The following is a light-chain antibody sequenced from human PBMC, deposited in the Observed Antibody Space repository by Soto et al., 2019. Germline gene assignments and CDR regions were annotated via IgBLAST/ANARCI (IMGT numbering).Light chain of an antibody. Sequence: QSVLTQPPSVSAAPGQKVTISCSGSSSTTGNNYVSWYQQLPGTAPKLLIHENDKRPSGIPDRFSGSKSGTSATLDITGLQTGDEADYYCATWDSSLSTGVFGTGTKVTVL. J-gene: IGLJ1*01. CDR1: SSTTGNNY. CDR3: ATWDSSLSTGV. CDR2: END. V-gene: IGLV1-51*02.